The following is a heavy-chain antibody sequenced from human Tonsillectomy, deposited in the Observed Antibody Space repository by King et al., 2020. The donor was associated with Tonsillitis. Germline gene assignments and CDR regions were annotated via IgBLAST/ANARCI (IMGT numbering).Heavy chain of an antibody. J-gene: IGHJ4*02. D-gene: IGHD3-3*01. CDR1: GGSISSGDYY. Sequence: VQLQESGPGLVKPSQTLSLTCTVSGGSISSGDYYWSWIRQPPGKGLEWIGYIYYSGSTYYNPSLKIRVTISVDTSKNQFSLKLSSVTAADPAVYYCARETPYDFWSGYYALDYWGQGTLVTVSS. CDR2: IYYSGST. CDR3: ARETPYDFWSGYYALDY. V-gene: IGHV4-30-4*01.